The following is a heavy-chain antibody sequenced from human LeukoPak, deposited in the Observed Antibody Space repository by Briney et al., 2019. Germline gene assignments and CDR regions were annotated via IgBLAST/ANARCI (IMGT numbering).Heavy chain of an antibody. V-gene: IGHV4-34*01. J-gene: IGHJ4*02. CDR2: INHSGST. Sequence: SETLSLTCAVYGGSFSGYYWSWIRQPPGKGLEWIGEINHSGSTNYNPSLKSRVTISVDTSKNQFSLKLSSVTAADTAIYYCAREGYNSSKHFDYWGQGTLVTVSS. CDR3: AREGYNSSKHFDY. D-gene: IGHD4-11*01. CDR1: GGSFSGYY.